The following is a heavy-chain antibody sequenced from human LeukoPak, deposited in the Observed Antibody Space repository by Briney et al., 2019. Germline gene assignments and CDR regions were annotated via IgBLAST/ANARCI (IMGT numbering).Heavy chain of an antibody. Sequence: PGGSLRLSCAASGFTFSRHAMHWVRQSPGKGLEWVAIISYDGSDEYIADSVKGRFSISRDNSRNTLDLQMNSLTTEDTALYYCAGATDYYGSGSYLPLYYFYGMDVWGKGTAVIVSS. J-gene: IGHJ6*04. V-gene: IGHV3-30*04. CDR1: GFTFSRHA. CDR3: AGATDYYGSGSYLPLYYFYGMDV. CDR2: ISYDGSDE. D-gene: IGHD3-10*01.